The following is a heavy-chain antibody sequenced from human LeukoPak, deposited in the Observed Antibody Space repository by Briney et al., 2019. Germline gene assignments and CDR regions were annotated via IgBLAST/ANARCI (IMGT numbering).Heavy chain of an antibody. CDR1: GFTFSSYS. J-gene: IGHJ4*02. Sequence: PGGSLRLSCAASGFTFSSYSMSWVRQAPGKGLEWVSYISGSSSTIYYADSVKGRFTISRDNAKNSLYLQMNSLRAEDTAVYHCARDPIAVGYGDYWGQGTLVTVSS. CDR3: ARDPIAVGYGDY. CDR2: ISGSSSTI. V-gene: IGHV3-48*01. D-gene: IGHD6-19*01.